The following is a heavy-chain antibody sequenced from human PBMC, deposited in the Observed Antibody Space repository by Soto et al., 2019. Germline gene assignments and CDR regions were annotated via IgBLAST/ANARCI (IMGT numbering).Heavy chain of an antibody. Sequence: ASVKVSCKASGYTFTAYYIHWVRQAPGQGLEWMGWINPKSGVTEYAQKFQGRVTMTRDTSITTAYMDLGSLISGDTAVYYRARDPRGGRYSDNRMYYYTGGNWFDPWGQGTLVTVSS. D-gene: IGHD3-10*01. CDR3: ARDPRGGRYSDNRMYYYTGGNWFDP. CDR2: INPKSGVT. CDR1: GYTFTAYY. V-gene: IGHV1-2*02. J-gene: IGHJ5*02.